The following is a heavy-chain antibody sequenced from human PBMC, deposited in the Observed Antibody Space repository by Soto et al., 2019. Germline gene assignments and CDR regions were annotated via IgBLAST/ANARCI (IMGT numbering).Heavy chain of an antibody. D-gene: IGHD3-9*01. CDR1: GGSISSYY. J-gene: IGHJ4*02. Sequence: QVQLQESGPGLVKPSETLSLTCTVSGGSISSYYWSWIRQPPGKGLEWIGYIYYSGSTNYNPSLTRRVTISVDTSKNHFTLELSSVTAADTAVYYCAGGDILTGYVRVGYFDYWGQGPLVTVSS. V-gene: IGHV4-59*01. CDR3: AGGDILTGYVRVGYFDY. CDR2: IYYSGST.